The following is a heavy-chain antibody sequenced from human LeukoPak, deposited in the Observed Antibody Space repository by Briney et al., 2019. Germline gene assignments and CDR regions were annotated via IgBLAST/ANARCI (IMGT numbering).Heavy chain of an antibody. Sequence: PSETLSLTCTVSGGSISSYYWSWIRQPAGKGLEWIGRIYTSGSTNYNPSLKSRVTMSVDTSKNQFSLKLSSVTAADTAVYYCAKDGRVVVTAMFDYWGQGTLVTVSS. D-gene: IGHD2-21*02. V-gene: IGHV4-4*07. CDR1: GGSISSYY. CDR2: IYTSGST. J-gene: IGHJ4*02. CDR3: AKDGRVVVTAMFDY.